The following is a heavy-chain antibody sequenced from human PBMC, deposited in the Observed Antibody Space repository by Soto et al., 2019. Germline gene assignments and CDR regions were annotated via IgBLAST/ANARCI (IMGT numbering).Heavy chain of an antibody. Sequence: SETLSLTCTVSGGSISSGGYYWSWIRQHPGKGLEWIGYIYYSGSTYYNPSLKSRVTISVDTSKNQFSLKLSSVTAADTAMYFCVRIRYQLPSSVLWLDPWGQGTPVTVSS. J-gene: IGHJ5*02. CDR2: IYYSGST. CDR3: VRIRYQLPSSVLWLDP. V-gene: IGHV4-31*03. D-gene: IGHD3-16*01. CDR1: GGSISSGGYY.